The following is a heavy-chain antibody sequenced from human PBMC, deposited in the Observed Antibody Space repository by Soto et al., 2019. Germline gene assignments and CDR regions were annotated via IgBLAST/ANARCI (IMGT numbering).Heavy chain of an antibody. CDR1: GFTFSSYD. Sequence: PGGSLRLSCAASGFTFSSYDFHWVRQATGKGLEWVSGIGTAGDTYYAGSVKGRFIMSRENGKNSLYLQMNSLRAGDTAVYYCAREGALGPFDYWGQGTLVTVSS. J-gene: IGHJ4*02. CDR3: AREGALGPFDY. V-gene: IGHV3-13*04. CDR2: IGTAGDT.